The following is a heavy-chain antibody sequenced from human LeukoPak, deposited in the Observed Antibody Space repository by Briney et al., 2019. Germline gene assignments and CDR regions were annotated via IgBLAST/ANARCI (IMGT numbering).Heavy chain of an antibody. D-gene: IGHD1-26*01. CDR1: GFTFRTYS. Sequence: GGSMRLSCAASGFTFRTYSMNWVRQAPGKGLEWVSSISSTSTYIYYADSMKGRFIISRDNARNSLYLEMNSLRAEDTAVYYCARIIGISGTYPTDYWGQGTLVTVSS. CDR3: ARIIGISGTYPTDY. CDR2: ISSTSTYI. V-gene: IGHV3-21*06. J-gene: IGHJ4*02.